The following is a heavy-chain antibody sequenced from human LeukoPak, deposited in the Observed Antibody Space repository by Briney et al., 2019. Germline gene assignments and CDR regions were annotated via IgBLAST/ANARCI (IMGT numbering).Heavy chain of an antibody. CDR3: AKGLLRHGSGSPNH. D-gene: IGHD3-10*01. CDR2: ISYDGSNK. V-gene: IGHV3-30*18. J-gene: IGHJ5*02. CDR1: GFTFSSYG. Sequence: GRSLRLSCAASGFTFSSYGMHWVRQAPGKGLEWVAVISYDGSNKYYADSVKGRFTISRDNSKNTLYLQMNSLRAEDTAVYYCAKGLLRHGSGSPNHSGHATLVNDCS.